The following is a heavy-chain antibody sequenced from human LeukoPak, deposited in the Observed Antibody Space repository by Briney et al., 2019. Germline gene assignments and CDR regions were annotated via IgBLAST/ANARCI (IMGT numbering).Heavy chain of an antibody. J-gene: IGHJ6*02. CDR2: ISSSTTYI. CDR3: ARDHHNGADYYYYGMDV. Sequence: GGSLRLSCAASGFTFSTYTMNWVRQAPGKGLEWVSSISSSTTYIYYADSVKGRFTISRDNAKNSVDLQMNSLRAEDTAVYYCARDHHNGADYYYYGMDVWGQGTTVTVSS. D-gene: IGHD2-8*01. CDR1: GFTFSTYT. V-gene: IGHV3-21*01.